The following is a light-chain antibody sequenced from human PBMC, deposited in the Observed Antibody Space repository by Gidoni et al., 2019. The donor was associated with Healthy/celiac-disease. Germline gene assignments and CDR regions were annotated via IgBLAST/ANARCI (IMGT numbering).Light chain of an antibody. V-gene: IGLV3-19*01. CDR2: GKN. Sequence: SSELTQDPAVSVALGQTVRITCQGDSLRSYYASWYQQKPGQAPVLVIYGKNNRPSWIPDRFSGSSSGNTASLTITGAQAEDEADYYCNSRDSSGNPVFGGGTKLTVL. J-gene: IGLJ2*01. CDR3: NSRDSSGNPV. CDR1: SLRSYY.